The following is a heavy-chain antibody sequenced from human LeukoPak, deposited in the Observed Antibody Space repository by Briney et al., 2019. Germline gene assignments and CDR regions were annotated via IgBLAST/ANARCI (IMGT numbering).Heavy chain of an antibody. CDR1: GGSISNYY. D-gene: IGHD2-2*01. V-gene: IGHV4-59*01. CDR3: ARGGYCSSSSCYGDDAFAI. Sequence: SETLSPTCTVSGGSISNYYWSWIRQPPGKGLEWIGYIYYSGSTNYNPSLKSRVSISVDTSKKQFSLKLTSVTAADTAMYYCARGGYCSSSSCYGDDAFAIWGQGTMVTVSS. J-gene: IGHJ3*02. CDR2: IYYSGST.